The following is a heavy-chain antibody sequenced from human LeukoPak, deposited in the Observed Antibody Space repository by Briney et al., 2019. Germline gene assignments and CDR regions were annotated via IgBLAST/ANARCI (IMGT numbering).Heavy chain of an antibody. CDR1: GYTFTSYG. V-gene: IGHV1-18*01. CDR3: ARGYYDFWSGYYTRGADYYYYYGMDV. D-gene: IGHD3-3*01. CDR2: ISAYNGNA. J-gene: IGHJ6*02. Sequence: EASVKVSCKASGYTFTSYGISWVRQAPGQGLEWMGWISAYNGNANYAQKLQGRVTMTTDTSTSTAYMELRSLRSDDTAVYCCARGYYDFWSGYYTRGADYYYYYGMDVWGQGTTVTVSS.